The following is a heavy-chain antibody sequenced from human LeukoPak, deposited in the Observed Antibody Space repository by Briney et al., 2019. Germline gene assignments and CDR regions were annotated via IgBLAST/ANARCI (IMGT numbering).Heavy chain of an antibody. V-gene: IGHV4-59*01. D-gene: IGHD4-17*01. CDR1: GGSISSYY. CDR3: AREVGDYGDYYFDY. J-gene: IGHJ4*02. Sequence: SETLSLTCTVSGGSISSYYWSWIRQPPGKGLEWSGYIYYSGSTNYNPSLKSRVTISVDTSKNQFSLKLSSVTAADTAVYYCAREVGDYGDYYFDYWGQGTLVTVSS. CDR2: IYYSGST.